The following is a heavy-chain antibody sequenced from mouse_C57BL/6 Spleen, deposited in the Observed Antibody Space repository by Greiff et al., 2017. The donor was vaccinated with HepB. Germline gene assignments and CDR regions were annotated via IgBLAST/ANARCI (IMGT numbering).Heavy chain of an antibody. CDR2: IYPRSGNT. CDR1: GYTFTSYG. CDR3: ARGRGYLDY. Sequence: QVQLKQSGAELARPGASVKLSCKASGYTFTSYGISWVKQRTGQGLEWIGEIYPRSGNTYYNEKFKGKATLTADKSSSTAYMELRSLTSEDSAVYFCARGRGYLDYWGQGTTLTVSS. V-gene: IGHV1-81*01. J-gene: IGHJ2*01.